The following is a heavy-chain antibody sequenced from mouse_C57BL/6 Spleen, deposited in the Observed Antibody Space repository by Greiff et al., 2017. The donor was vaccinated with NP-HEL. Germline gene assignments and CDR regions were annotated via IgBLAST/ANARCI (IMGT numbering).Heavy chain of an antibody. CDR1: GYSITSGYY. J-gene: IGHJ4*01. V-gene: IGHV3-6*01. D-gene: IGHD3-1*01. CDR2: ISYDGSN. CDR3: ARDGLHYAMDY. Sequence: ESGPGLVKPSQSLSLTCSVTGYSITSGYYWNWIRQFPGNKLEWMGYISYDGSNNYNPSLKNRISITRDTSKNQFFLKLNSVTTEDTATYYCARDGLHYAMDYWGQGTSVTVSS.